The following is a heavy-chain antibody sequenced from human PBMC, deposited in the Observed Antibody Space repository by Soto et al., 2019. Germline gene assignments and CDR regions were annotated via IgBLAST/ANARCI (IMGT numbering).Heavy chain of an antibody. D-gene: IGHD1-26*01. Sequence: GGSLRLSCAASGFTFSSYAMSWVRQAPGKGLEWVSAISGSGGSTYYADSVKGRFTISRDNSKNTLYLQMNSLRAEDTAVYYCAKDRMSGSYLAWYFDYWGQGTLVTVS. CDR2: ISGSGGST. CDR3: AKDRMSGSYLAWYFDY. J-gene: IGHJ4*02. V-gene: IGHV3-23*01. CDR1: GFTFSSYA.